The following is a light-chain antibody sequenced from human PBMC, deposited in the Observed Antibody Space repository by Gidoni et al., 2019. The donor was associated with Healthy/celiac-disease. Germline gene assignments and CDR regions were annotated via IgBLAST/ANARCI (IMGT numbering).Light chain of an antibody. Sequence: IVLTPSSCPLSLATGEIATLSCRASHSGSSSYLAWYQQKPGKAPRLLIYGASSRATGIPERFSGSGSGTDFTLTISRLEPEDFAVYYCQQYGSSRVTFGQGTKLEIK. V-gene: IGKV3-20*01. J-gene: IGKJ2*01. CDR3: QQYGSSRVT. CDR2: GAS. CDR1: HSGSSSY.